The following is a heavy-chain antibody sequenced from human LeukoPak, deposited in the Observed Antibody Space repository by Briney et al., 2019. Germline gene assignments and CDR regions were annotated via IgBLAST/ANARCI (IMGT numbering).Heavy chain of an antibody. CDR2: IYYSGST. D-gene: IGHD3-10*01. Sequence: SETLSLTCTVSGGSISSSSYYWGWIRQPPGKGLEWIGSIYYSGSTYYNPSLKSRVTMSVDTSKNQFSLKLSSVTAADTAVYYCARDPPITTVRGVKEAFDIWGQGTMVTVSS. CDR3: ARDPPITTVRGVKEAFDI. CDR1: GGSISSSSYY. V-gene: IGHV4-39*07. J-gene: IGHJ3*02.